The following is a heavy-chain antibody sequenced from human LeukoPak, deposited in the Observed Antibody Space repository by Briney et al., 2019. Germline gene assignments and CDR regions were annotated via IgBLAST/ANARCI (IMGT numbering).Heavy chain of an antibody. J-gene: IGHJ4*02. CDR2: IIPIFGTA. CDR1: GGTFSSYA. Sequence: ASVTVSCKASGGTFSSYAISWVRQAPGQGLECMGGIIPIFGTANYAQKFQGRVTITADESTGTAYMELSSLRSEDTAVYYCARGVSSSWRPFDYWGQGTLVTVSS. V-gene: IGHV1-69*13. D-gene: IGHD6-13*01. CDR3: ARGVSSSWRPFDY.